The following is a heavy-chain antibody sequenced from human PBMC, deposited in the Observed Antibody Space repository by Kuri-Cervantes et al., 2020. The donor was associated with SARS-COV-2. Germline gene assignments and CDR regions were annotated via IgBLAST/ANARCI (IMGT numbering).Heavy chain of an antibody. D-gene: IGHD2-15*01. J-gene: IGHJ5*02. V-gene: IGHV3-21*01. CDR1: GFTFSSYS. CDR3: ARDERYCSGGSCYSEAGNWFDP. CDR2: ISSSSSYI. Sequence: GGSLRLSCAASGFTFSSYSMNWVRQAPGKGLEWVSSISSSSSYIYYADSVKGRFTISRDNAKNSLYLQMNSLRAEDTAAYYCARDERYCSGGSCYSEAGNWFDPWGQGTLVTVSS.